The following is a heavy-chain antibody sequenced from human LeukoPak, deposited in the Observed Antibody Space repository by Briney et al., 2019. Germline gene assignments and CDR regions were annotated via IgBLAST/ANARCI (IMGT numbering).Heavy chain of an antibody. J-gene: IGHJ3*02. V-gene: IGHV4-39*07. CDR2: IYYSGST. Sequence: PSETLSLTCTVSGGSISSSSYYWGWIRQPPGKGLEWIGSIYYSGSTYYNPSLKSRVTISVDTSKNQFSLKLSSVTAADTAAYYCARDNSGSRRVSDAFDIWGQGTMVTVSS. CDR3: ARDNSGSRRVSDAFDI. CDR1: GGSISSSSYY. D-gene: IGHD1-26*01.